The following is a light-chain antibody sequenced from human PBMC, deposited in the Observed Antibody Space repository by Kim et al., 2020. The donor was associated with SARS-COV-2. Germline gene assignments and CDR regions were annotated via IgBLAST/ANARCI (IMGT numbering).Light chain of an antibody. V-gene: IGLV3-1*01. CDR2: QDS. CDR1: KLGDKY. J-gene: IGLJ2*01. CDR3: QAWDSSTVV. Sequence: SYELTQPPSVSVSPGQTAIITCSGDKLGDKYACWYQQKPGQSPVLVIYQDSERPSGIPERFSGSNSGNTATLTISGTQAVDEADYYCQAWDSSTVVFGGGTQLTVL.